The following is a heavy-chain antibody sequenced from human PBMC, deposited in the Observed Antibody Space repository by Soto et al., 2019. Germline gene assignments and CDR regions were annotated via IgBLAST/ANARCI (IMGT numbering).Heavy chain of an antibody. CDR1: GGSVSSGSNY. Sequence: QVQLQESGPGLVKPSETLSLTCTVSGGSVSSGSNYWSWIRQPPGKGLEWIGYIYYSGSTNYNPSLKSRVTLSIDTSKNQFSLKLSSVTAADTAVYYCATGPYYYGMDVWGQGTTVTVSS. CDR2: IYYSGST. V-gene: IGHV4-61*01. CDR3: ATGPYYYGMDV. J-gene: IGHJ6*02.